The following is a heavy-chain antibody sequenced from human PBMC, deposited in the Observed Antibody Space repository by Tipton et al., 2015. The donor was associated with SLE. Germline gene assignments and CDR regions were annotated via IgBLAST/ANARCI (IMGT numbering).Heavy chain of an antibody. CDR2: ISYDGSNK. V-gene: IGHV3-30-3*01. D-gene: IGHD6-13*01. CDR3: ANPFRAAAECY. CDR1: GFTFSSYA. Sequence: SLRLSCAASGFTFSSYAMHWVRQAPGKGLEWVAVISYDGSNKYYADSVKGRFTISRDNSKNTLYLQMNSLRAEDTAVYYCANPFRAAAECYWGQGTLVTVSS. J-gene: IGHJ4*02.